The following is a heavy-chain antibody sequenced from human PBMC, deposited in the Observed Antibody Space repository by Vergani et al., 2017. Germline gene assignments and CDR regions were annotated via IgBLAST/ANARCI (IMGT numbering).Heavy chain of an antibody. J-gene: IGHJ4*02. CDR2: IYYSGST. V-gene: IGHV4-39*01. CDR3: ANKYGCFGILL. D-gene: IGHD3-10*01. CDR1: GGPISSSSYY. Sequence: QLQLQESGPGLVKPSETLSLTCTVSGGPISSSSYYWGWIRQPPGKGLEWIGSIYYSGSTYYNPSLKSRVTISVDTSKNQFSLKLSSVTAAYTAVYYCANKYGCFGILLWGQGTLVTVSS.